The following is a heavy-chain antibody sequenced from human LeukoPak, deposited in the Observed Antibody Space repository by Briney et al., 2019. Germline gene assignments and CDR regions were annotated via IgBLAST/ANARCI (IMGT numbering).Heavy chain of an antibody. CDR3: ARTPLRTQYFDY. Sequence: SETLSLTCTVSGGSISSSSYYWGWIRQPPGKGLEWIGSIYYSGSTYYNPSLKSRVTISVDTSKNQFSLTLSSVTAADTAVYYCARTPLRTQYFDYWGQGTLVTVSS. D-gene: IGHD5-12*01. V-gene: IGHV4-39*07. CDR2: IYYSGST. J-gene: IGHJ4*02. CDR1: GGSISSSSYY.